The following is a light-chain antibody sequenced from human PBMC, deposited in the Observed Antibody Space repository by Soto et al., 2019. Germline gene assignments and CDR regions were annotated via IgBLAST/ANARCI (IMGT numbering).Light chain of an antibody. CDR2: DAV. CDR1: QNITNNH. J-gene: IGKJ1*01. Sequence: EIVLTQSPAILSLSAGERATLSCRASQNITNNHVAWYQQKPGQAPRLIIDDAVNRGTGVPDRFSGSGSGRDFNLTICRLEPEDLAEYYCYQCVHPPLTFGQGTKVEIK. CDR3: YQCVHPPLT. V-gene: IGKV3-20*01.